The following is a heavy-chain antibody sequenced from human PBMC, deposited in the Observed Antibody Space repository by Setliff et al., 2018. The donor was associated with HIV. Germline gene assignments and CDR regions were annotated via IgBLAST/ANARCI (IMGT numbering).Heavy chain of an antibody. D-gene: IGHD2-15*01. V-gene: IGHV4-39*07. CDR1: GGFLSRSTYY. Sequence: ASETLSLTCTVSGGFLSRSTYYWGWLRQPPGQGLEWIGGLSANGNTYSNPSLKSRATLSIDSSKNLFSLKLNSLTAADTAVYDCAGQDVDEVRWYDMDYWGQGALVTVSS. J-gene: IGHJ4*02. CDR2: LSANGNT. CDR3: AGQDVDEVRWYDMDY.